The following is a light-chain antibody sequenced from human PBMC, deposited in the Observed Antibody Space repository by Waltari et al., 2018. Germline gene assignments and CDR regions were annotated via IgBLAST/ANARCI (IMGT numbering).Light chain of an antibody. CDR1: SSDVGGYNY. CDR3: SSYTSSNTLV. CDR2: DVT. Sequence: QSALTQPASVSGSPGQSITVSCTVSSSDVGGYNYVSCYQQHPGKAPKLMLYDVTTRPSGVSSRFSGSKSGNTASLAISGLQAEDEADYYCSSYTSSNTLVFGGGTKLTVL. V-gene: IGLV2-14*03. J-gene: IGLJ2*01.